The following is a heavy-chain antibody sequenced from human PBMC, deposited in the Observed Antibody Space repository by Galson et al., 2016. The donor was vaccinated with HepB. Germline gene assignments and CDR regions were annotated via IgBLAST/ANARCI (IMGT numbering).Heavy chain of an antibody. J-gene: IGHJ1*01. CDR2: ISSGGTP. Sequence: SLRLSCAASGFTFNIYAMSWVRLAPGKGLEWVSAISSGGTPYYADSVKGRFTISRDNSKNTLPLQMNSLRAEDTAVYYCAKDRDSNWYEKYFQHWGQGTLVTVSS. V-gene: IGHV3-23*01. D-gene: IGHD6-13*01. CDR1: GFTFNIYA. CDR3: AKDRDSNWYEKYFQH.